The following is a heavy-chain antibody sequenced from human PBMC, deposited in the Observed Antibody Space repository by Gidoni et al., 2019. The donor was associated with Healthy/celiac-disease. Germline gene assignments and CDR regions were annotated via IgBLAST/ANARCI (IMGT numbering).Heavy chain of an antibody. Sequence: QVQLVESGGGVVQPGRSLRRACAASGVTFSSYAMHWVRQAPGTWLEWVAVISYDGSNKYYADSVKGRFTISRDNSKNTLYLQMNRLRAEDTAVYYCARWGVFGSSPSLDYWGQGTLVTVSS. J-gene: IGHJ4*02. D-gene: IGHD6-6*01. CDR1: GVTFSSYA. CDR3: ARWGVFGSSPSLDY. V-gene: IGHV3-30-3*01. CDR2: ISYDGSNK.